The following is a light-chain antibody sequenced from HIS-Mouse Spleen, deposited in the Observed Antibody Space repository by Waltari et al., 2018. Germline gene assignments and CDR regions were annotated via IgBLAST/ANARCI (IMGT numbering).Light chain of an antibody. Sequence: DVVMTQSPLSLPVTLGQPASISCGSSQSLVHSDGNTYLNWFQQRPGQSPRRLIYKVSNRDSGVPDRFSGSGSGTDFTLKISRVEAEDVGVYYCMQGTHLSTFGQGTKLEIK. CDR3: MQGTHLST. CDR1: QSLVHSDGNTY. J-gene: IGKJ2*01. V-gene: IGKV2-30*02. CDR2: KVS.